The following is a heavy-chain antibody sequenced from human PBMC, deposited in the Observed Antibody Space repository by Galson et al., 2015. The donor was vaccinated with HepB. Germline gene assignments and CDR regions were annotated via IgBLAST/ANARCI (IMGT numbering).Heavy chain of an antibody. CDR2: IYYSGTT. J-gene: IGHJ3*02. Sequence: ETLYLTCTVSGDSISTSLYYWGWIRQGPGKDLEWIGSIYYSGTTYYSPSFQSRVAMSVDTSKNQLSLTLTSVTAADPAVYYCARPLVLNGRFYPGVGPFHIWGQGTMVTVS. V-gene: IGHV4-39*01. D-gene: IGHD1-26*01. CDR1: GDSISTSLYY. CDR3: ARPLVLNGRFYPGVGPFHI.